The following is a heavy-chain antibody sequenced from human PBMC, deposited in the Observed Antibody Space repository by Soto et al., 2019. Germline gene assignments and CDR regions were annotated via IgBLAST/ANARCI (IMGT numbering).Heavy chain of an antibody. D-gene: IGHD2-2*01. J-gene: IGHJ6*03. Sequence: SETLSLTCTVSGGSISSYYWSWIRQPPGKGLEWIGYIYYSGSTNYNPSLKSRVTISVDTSKNQFSLKLSSVTAADTAVYYCARLYCSSTSCYEDPRYYYYYMDVWGKGTRSPSP. CDR2: IYYSGST. V-gene: IGHV4-59*08. CDR3: ARLYCSSTSCYEDPRYYYYYMDV. CDR1: GGSISSYY.